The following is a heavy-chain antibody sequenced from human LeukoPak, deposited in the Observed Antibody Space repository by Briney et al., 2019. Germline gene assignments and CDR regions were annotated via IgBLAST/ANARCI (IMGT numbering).Heavy chain of an antibody. D-gene: IGHD5-12*01. CDR3: ARDFEYSGYDAVLDY. J-gene: IGHJ4*02. V-gene: IGHV3-30*02. Sequence: PGGSLRLSCAASGFTFSSYGMHWVRQAPGKGLEWVAFIRYDGSNKYYADSVKGRFTISRDNAKNSLYLQMNSLRAEDTAVYYCARDFEYSGYDAVLDYWGQGTLVTVSS. CDR2: IRYDGSNK. CDR1: GFTFSSYG.